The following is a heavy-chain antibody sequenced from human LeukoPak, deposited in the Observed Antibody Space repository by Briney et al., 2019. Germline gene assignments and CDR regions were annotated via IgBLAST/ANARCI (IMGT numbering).Heavy chain of an antibody. J-gene: IGHJ4*02. V-gene: IGHV1-8*01. CDR3: ARGPPNWGYDY. CDR1: GYTFTSYD. D-gene: IGHD7-27*01. Sequence: ASVKVSCKASGYTFTSYDFNWVRQATGQRPEWMGWMSPNSGDTGYAQKFQDRVTMIRNTSISTAYMELSSLRSDDTAVYYCARGPPNWGYDYWGPGTLVTVSS. CDR2: MSPNSGDT.